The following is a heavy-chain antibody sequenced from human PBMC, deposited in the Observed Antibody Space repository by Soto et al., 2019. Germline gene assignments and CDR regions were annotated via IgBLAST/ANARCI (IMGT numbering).Heavy chain of an antibody. D-gene: IGHD6-6*01. CDR3: TKMRADGTSYFDY. CDR2: ISSDGSYQ. Sequence: GGSLRLSCAASGFTFNAYGMHWVRQAPGKGLEWVAVISSDGSYQHYADSVKGRLTISRDNSKNTLFLQINTLRPDDTAVYYCTKMRADGTSYFDYWGQGTPVTVSS. CDR1: GFTFNAYG. V-gene: IGHV3-30*18. J-gene: IGHJ4*02.